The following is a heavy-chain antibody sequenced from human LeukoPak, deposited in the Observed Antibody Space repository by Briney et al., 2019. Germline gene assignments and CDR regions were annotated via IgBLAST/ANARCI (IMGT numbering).Heavy chain of an antibody. J-gene: IGHJ5*02. Sequence: ASVKVSCKASGYTFTGYYMHWVRQAPGQGLEWMGWINPNSGGTEYAQKLQGRVTMTRDTTISPASIELSRLTSDDTALYYWAKEPPDLYVSRTNWFDPWGQGTLVTVSS. CDR3: AKEPPDLYVSRTNWFDP. CDR2: INPNSGGT. D-gene: IGHD2-8*01. V-gene: IGHV1-2*02. CDR1: GYTFTGYY.